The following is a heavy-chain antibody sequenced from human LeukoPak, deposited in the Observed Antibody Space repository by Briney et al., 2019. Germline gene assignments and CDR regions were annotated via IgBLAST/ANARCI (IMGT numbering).Heavy chain of an antibody. V-gene: IGHV4-39*01. CDR3: ARQIYSGSAIDF. CDR2: IYYSGST. Sequence: PLETLSLTCIVSGDSISSTNYYWGWIRQPPGKGLEWIGSIYYSGSTSDHPSLKSRVTIFADTSKNQFSLKLSSVTAADTAVNYCARQIYSGSAIDFWGQGTLVTVSS. J-gene: IGHJ4*02. D-gene: IGHD1-26*01. CDR1: GDSISSTNYY.